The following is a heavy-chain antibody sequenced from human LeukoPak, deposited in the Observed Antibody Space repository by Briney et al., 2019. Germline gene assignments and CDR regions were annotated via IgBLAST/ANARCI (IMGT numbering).Heavy chain of an antibody. J-gene: IGHJ4*02. D-gene: IGHD5-12*01. CDR2: IYTSGST. V-gene: IGHV4-4*07. CDR3: ARDPSAYRAFDY. CDR1: GGSISSYY. Sequence: PSETLSLTCTVSGGSISSYYWSWIRQPAGKGLEWIGRIYTSGSTYYNPSLKSRVTISVDTSKNQFSLKLSSVTAADTAVYYCARDPSAYRAFDYWGQGTLVTVSS.